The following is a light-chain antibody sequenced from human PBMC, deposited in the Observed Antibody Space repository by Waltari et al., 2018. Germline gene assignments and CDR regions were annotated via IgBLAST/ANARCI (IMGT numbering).Light chain of an antibody. CDR3: QQYNLWPRT. J-gene: IGKJ1*01. CDR2: DTS. V-gene: IGKV3-15*01. Sequence: EIVMTQSPATLSVSPGERATLSCRASQSVGVPLPLYQPTPGQAPNLLIYDTSTRATGVPAKFSGSGSGTEFTLTISSLQSEDFAIYYCQQYNLWPRTFGQGTRVEIK. CDR1: QSVGVP.